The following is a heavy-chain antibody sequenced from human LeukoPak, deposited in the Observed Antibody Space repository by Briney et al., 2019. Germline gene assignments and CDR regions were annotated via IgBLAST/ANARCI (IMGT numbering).Heavy chain of an antibody. J-gene: IGHJ5*02. CDR1: GYSISSGYY. Sequence: SETLSLTCAVSGYSISSGYYWGWLRQPPGKGLALIGSIHHSVSTDYNPSLKRRVTISVDPSKPQFSLKLSPVTAADTALYYCPRGHLGLSPWGQGTLVSVSS. CDR3: PRGHLGLSP. D-gene: IGHD3-10*01. CDR2: IHHSVST. V-gene: IGHV4-38-2*01.